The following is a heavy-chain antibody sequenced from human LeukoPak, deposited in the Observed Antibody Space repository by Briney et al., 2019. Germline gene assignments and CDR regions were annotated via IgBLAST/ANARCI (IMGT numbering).Heavy chain of an antibody. CDR3: ARHSRIAATGTKAFDI. D-gene: IGHD6-13*01. V-gene: IGHV4-59*08. Sequence: SETLSLTCTVSGGSIRDCFWSWIRQPPGKGLEWIGHVSYSGSTNYNPSLKSRVTISVDTSKNQLSLQQTSVTAADTAVYYCARHSRIAATGTKAFDIWGQGTMVTVS. J-gene: IGHJ3*02. CDR1: GGSIRDCF. CDR2: VSYSGST.